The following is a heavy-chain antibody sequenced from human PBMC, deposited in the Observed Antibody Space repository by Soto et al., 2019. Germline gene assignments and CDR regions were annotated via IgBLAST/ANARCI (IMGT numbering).Heavy chain of an antibody. CDR3: ARGDYDILTGYYNPNDY. D-gene: IGHD3-9*01. V-gene: IGHV4-34*01. CDR1: GGSFSGYY. CDR2: INHSGST. Sequence: SETLSLTCAVYGGSFSGYYWSWIRQPPGKGLEWIGEINHSGSTNYNPSLKSRVTISVDTSKNQFSLKLSSVTAADTAVYYCARGDYDILTGYYNPNDYWGQGTLVTVSS. J-gene: IGHJ4*02.